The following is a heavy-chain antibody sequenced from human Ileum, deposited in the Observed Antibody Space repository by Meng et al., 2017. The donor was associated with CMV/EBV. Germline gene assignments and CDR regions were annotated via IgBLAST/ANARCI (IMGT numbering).Heavy chain of an antibody. V-gene: IGHV4-4*07. CDR3: ARGQTVRGFEY. CDR1: SASISPYY. Sequence: QADRREPGPGLVKPSETLSPTCTVSSASISPYYWNWIRQPAGKGLEWIGRIYTGGPTDYNPSLKSRVTMSVDTSKNQFFLNLSSVTAADTAVYYCARGQTVRGFEYWGLGILVTVSS. J-gene: IGHJ4*02. D-gene: IGHD3-10*01. CDR2: IYTGGPT.